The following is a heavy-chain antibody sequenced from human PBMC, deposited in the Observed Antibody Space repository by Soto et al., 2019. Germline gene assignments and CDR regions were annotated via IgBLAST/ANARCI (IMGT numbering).Heavy chain of an antibody. CDR1: GFTFSSFS. V-gene: IGHV3-30-3*01. Sequence: QVQLVESGGGVVQPGRSLRLSCAASGFTFSSFSLHWVRQAPGKGLEWLALISYDESNKYNADSVKGRFTISRDNSKNPLYLQLNSLRPEDTAVYYCAKTTAVAGTPEFDYWGQGTLVTVSS. CDR3: AKTTAVAGTPEFDY. CDR2: ISYDESNK. J-gene: IGHJ4*02. D-gene: IGHD6-19*01.